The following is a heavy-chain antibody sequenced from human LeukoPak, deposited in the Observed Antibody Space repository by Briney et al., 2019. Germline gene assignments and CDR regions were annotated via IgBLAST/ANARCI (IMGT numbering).Heavy chain of an antibody. CDR2: IYYSGST. J-gene: IGHJ6*02. CDR3: ARAGYALVRGVGLYSGMAV. CDR1: GGSISSYY. Sequence: SETLSLTCSVSGGSISSYYWTWIRQPPGKGLEWIGYIYYSGSTNYNPSLKSRVTISVDTSTNQFSLKLNSVTPEDTAVYYCARAGYALVRGVGLYSGMAVWGQGTTVTVSS. V-gene: IGHV4-59*12. D-gene: IGHD3-10*01.